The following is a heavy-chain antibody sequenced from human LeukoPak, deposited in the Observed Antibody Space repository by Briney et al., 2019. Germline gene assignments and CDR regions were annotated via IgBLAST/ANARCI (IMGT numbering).Heavy chain of an antibody. V-gene: IGHV3-21*01. CDR1: GFTFSSYS. Sequence: PGGSLRLSCAASGFTFSSYSMNWVRQAPGQGLEWVSSISSSSSYIYYADSVKGRFTISRDNAKNSLYLQMNSLRAEDTAVYYCARVSGANLYLYYFDYWGQGTLVTVSS. CDR3: ARVSGANLYLYYFDY. CDR2: ISSSSSYI. D-gene: IGHD6-19*01. J-gene: IGHJ4*02.